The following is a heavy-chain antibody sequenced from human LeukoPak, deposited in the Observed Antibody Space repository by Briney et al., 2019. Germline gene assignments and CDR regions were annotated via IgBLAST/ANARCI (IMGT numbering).Heavy chain of an antibody. V-gene: IGHV1-18*01. CDR1: GYTFISYG. J-gene: IGHJ3*02. D-gene: IGHD5-18*01. Sequence: ASVKVSCKASGYTFISYGISWVRQAPGQGLEWMGWISAYNGNTNYAQKLQGRVTMTRDTSTSTVYMELSSLRSEDTAVYYCARELRGYSYGYGDAFDIWGQGTMVTVSS. CDR3: ARELRGYSYGYGDAFDI. CDR2: ISAYNGNT.